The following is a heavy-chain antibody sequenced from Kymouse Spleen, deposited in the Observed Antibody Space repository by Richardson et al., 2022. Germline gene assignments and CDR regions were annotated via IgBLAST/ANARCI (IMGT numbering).Heavy chain of an antibody. CDR2: IGTAGDT. Sequence: EVQLVESGGGLVQPGGSLRLSCAASGFTFSSYDMHWVRQATGKGLEWVSAIGTAGDTYYPGSVKGRFTISRENAKNSLYLQMNSLRAGDTAVYYCARDRV*QLVFFDYWGQGTLVTVSS. V-gene: IGHV3-13*01. CDR1: GFTFSSYD. D-gene: IGHD6-6*01. CDR3: ARDRV*QLVFFDY. J-gene: IGHJ4*02.